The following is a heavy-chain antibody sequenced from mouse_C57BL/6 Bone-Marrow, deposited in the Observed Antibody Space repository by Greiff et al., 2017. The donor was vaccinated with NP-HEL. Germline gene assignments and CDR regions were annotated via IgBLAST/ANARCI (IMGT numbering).Heavy chain of an antibody. J-gene: IGHJ1*03. CDR1: GFTFSDYY. D-gene: IGHD1-1*01. CDR2: ISNGGGST. V-gene: IGHV5-12*01. Sequence: EVKLVESGGGLVQPGGSLKLSCAASGFTFSDYYMYWVRQTPEKRLEWVAYISNGGGSTYYPDTVKGRFTISRDNAKNTLYLQMSRLKSEDTAMYYCARHGSRGYFDVWGTGTTVTVSS. CDR3: ARHGSRGYFDV.